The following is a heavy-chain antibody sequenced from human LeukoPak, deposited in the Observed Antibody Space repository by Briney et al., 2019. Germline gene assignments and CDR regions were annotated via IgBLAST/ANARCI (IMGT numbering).Heavy chain of an antibody. CDR2: ISSSGSTI. CDR3: ARGPSGSYHPVY. J-gene: IGHJ4*02. Sequence: PGGSLRLSCAASGFTFSSYEMNWVRQAPGKGLEWVSYISSSGSTIYYADSVKGRFTISRDNAKNSLYPQMNSLRAEDTAVYYCARGPSGSYHPVYWGQGTLVTVSS. CDR1: GFTFSSYE. V-gene: IGHV3-48*03. D-gene: IGHD1-26*01.